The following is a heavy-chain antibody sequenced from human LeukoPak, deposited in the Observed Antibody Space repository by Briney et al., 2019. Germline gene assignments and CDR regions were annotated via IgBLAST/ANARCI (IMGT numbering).Heavy chain of an antibody. CDR1: GFNLSTYW. CDR2: IKQDGTEK. J-gene: IGHJ4*02. D-gene: IGHD3-16*01. Sequence: GGSLRLSCEGSGFNLSTYWMSWVRQAPGKGLEWVANIKQDGTEKYYVDSVKGRFTISRDNAKNSLYLQVNTLRGEDTAVYYCTRGGGGRYFGYWGQGALVSASS. CDR3: TRGGGGRYFGY. V-gene: IGHV3-7*04.